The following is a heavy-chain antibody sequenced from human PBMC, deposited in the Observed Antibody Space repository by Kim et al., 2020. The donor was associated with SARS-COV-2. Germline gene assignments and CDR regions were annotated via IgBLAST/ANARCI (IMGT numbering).Heavy chain of an antibody. CDR2: INSDGSST. CDR3: IRGAFDV. CDR1: GFTFSATW. J-gene: IGHJ3*01. V-gene: IGHV3-74*03. Sequence: GSLRLSCAASGFTFSATWMHWVRQVQGKALVWVAHINSDGSSTTYADSVKGRFTISRDNAKNTLSLQMNSLRVEDTAVYYCIRGAFDVWGQGTMVTVSS.